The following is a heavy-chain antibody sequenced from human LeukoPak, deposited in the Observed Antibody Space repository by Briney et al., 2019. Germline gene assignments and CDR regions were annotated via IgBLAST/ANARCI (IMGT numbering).Heavy chain of an antibody. CDR3: ARPHTLDRTTKYYFDY. J-gene: IGHJ4*02. V-gene: IGHV5-51*01. CDR2: IYPGDSDT. D-gene: IGHD1-26*01. Sequence: GESLKISCEVSGYTFTTSWIGWVRQMPGKGLEWMGIIYPGDSDTRYSPSLQGQVTISADKSINPASLQWSSLKASDTAMYYCARPHTLDRTTKYYFDYWGQGTLVTVSS. CDR1: GYTFTTSW.